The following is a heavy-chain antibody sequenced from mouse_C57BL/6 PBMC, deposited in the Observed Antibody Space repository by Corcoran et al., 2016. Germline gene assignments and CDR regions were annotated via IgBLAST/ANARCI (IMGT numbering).Heavy chain of an antibody. J-gene: IGHJ4*01. CDR3: ARDYYGPYYYAMDY. CDR2: IYPGSGNT. D-gene: IGHD1-1*01. CDR1: GSSFTSYY. V-gene: IGHV1-66*01. Sequence: QVQLQQSGPELVKPGASVKISCKASGSSFTSYYIHWVKQRPGQGLEWIGWIYPGSGNTKYNEKFKGKATLTADTSSSTAYMQLSSLTSEDSAVYYCARDYYGPYYYAMDYWGQGTSVTVSS.